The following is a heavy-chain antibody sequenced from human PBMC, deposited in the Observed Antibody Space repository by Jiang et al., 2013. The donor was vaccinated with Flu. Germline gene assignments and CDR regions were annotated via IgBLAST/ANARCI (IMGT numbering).Heavy chain of an antibody. J-gene: IGHJ4*02. CDR3: ARGYCGSTSCYAFDY. Sequence: LLKPSETLSLTCTVSGGSITNYYWSWIRQPPGKELEWIGYTYYTGSTNYNPSLKSRVTISVDTSEKQFSLRLGSVTAADTAIYYCARGYCGSTSCYAFDYWGQGTLVSVSS. V-gene: IGHV4-59*01. D-gene: IGHD2-2*01. CDR2: TYYTGST. CDR1: GGSITNYY.